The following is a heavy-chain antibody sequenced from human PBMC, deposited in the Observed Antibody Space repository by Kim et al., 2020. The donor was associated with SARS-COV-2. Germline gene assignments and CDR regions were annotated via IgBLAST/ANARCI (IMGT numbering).Heavy chain of an antibody. CDR1: GGSITGSY. V-gene: IGHV4-59*01. CDR2: IYDSGTT. J-gene: IGHJ5*02. Sequence: SETLSLTCTVSGGSITGSYWSWIRQPPGKGLEWIGHIYDSGTTNYNPSLKSRAVISDDTSKNQFSLKLTSVTPADTAVYFFARDGYGSGSYGWFDPWGQG. CDR3: ARDGYGSGSYGWFDP. D-gene: IGHD3-10*01.